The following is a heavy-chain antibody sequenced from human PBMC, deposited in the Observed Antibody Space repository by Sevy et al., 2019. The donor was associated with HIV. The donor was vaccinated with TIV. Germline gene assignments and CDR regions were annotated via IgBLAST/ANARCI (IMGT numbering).Heavy chain of an antibody. CDR1: GFTFSSYS. CDR3: ARSERISDAFDI. J-gene: IGHJ3*02. V-gene: IGHV3-21*01. Sequence: GGSLRLSCAASGFTFSSYSMNWVRQAPGKGLEWVSSISSSSSYIYYADSVKGRFTISRDNAKNSLYLQMNSLRAEATAVYYCARSERISDAFDIWGQGTMVTVSS. CDR2: ISSSSSYI. D-gene: IGHD3-3*01.